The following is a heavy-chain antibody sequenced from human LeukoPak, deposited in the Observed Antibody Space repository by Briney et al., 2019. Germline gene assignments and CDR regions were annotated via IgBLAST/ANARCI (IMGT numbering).Heavy chain of an antibody. V-gene: IGHV4-59*01. CDR2: IYYSGST. Sequence: SETLSLTCTVSGGSISSYYWSWIRQPPGKGLEWIGYIYYSGSTNYNPSLKSRVTISVDTSKNQLSLKLSSVTAADTAVYYCARVGYCSGGSCYFISSGAFDIWGQGTMVTVSS. CDR1: GGSISSYY. CDR3: ARVGYCSGGSCYFISSGAFDI. J-gene: IGHJ3*02. D-gene: IGHD2-15*01.